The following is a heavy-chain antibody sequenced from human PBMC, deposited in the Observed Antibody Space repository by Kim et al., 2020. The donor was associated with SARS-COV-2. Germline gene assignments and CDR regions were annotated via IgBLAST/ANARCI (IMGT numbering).Heavy chain of an antibody. Sequence: GGSLRLSCAASGFTVSSNYMSWVRQAPGKGLEWVSVIYSGGSTYYADSVKGRFTISRDNSKNTLYLQMNSLRAEDTAVYYCAREGGGNWNDDAFDIWGQGTMVTVSS. D-gene: IGHD1-1*01. CDR2: IYSGGST. V-gene: IGHV3-66*01. CDR1: GFTVSSNY. CDR3: AREGGGNWNDDAFDI. J-gene: IGHJ3*02.